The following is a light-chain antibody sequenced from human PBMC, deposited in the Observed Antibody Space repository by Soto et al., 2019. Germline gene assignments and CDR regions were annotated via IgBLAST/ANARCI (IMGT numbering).Light chain of an antibody. J-gene: IGLJ2*01. CDR1: SSDLGGYNF. Sequence: QSALTQPRSVSGSPGQSVTISCTGTSSDLGGYNFVSWYQHHPGKAPKLMIFEGTNRPSGVSHRFSGSKSGNTASLTISGLQAEDEAMYFCSSSTNTNTLVIFGGGTKVTVL. CDR2: EGT. V-gene: IGLV2-14*01. CDR3: SSSTNTNTLVI.